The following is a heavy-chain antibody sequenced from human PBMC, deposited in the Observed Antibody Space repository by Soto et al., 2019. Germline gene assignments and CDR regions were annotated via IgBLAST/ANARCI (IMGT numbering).Heavy chain of an antibody. D-gene: IGHD5-12*01. J-gene: IGHJ3*01. CDR1: GYYSSSYW. CDR2: VYVSDSET. Sequence: GESLKIACRGSGYYSSSYWIAWVRQMSGKGLEWVGSVYVSDSETKYSPSFQGQVTISADKYTNTAYLYWSSLKASDTAMYYCARRGTLSGRDAFDVWGEGTMVTVSS. V-gene: IGHV5-51*01. CDR3: ARRGTLSGRDAFDV.